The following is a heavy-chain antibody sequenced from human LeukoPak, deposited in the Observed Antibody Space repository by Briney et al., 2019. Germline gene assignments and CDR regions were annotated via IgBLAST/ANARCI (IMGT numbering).Heavy chain of an antibody. J-gene: IGHJ4*02. CDR2: IYPGDSDT. Sequence: VESLKISCQGSGYSFTSYWIGWVRQMPGKGLEWMGIIYPGDSDTRYSPSFQGQVTISADKSIGTAYLQWSSLKASDTAMYYCASSRRYCSGGSCRDRTYFDYWGQGTLVTVSS. D-gene: IGHD2-15*01. CDR1: GYSFTSYW. V-gene: IGHV5-51*01. CDR3: ASSRRYCSGGSCRDRTYFDY.